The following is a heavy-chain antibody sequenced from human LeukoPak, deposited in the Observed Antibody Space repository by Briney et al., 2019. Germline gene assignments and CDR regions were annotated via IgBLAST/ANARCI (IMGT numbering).Heavy chain of an antibody. V-gene: IGHV3-23*01. CDR3: AKQGFGC. CDR1: GFTLSSYA. Sequence: HPGGSLRLSCTASGFTLSSYAMSWVRQAPGEGLEWVSTISGSADNTNYAEAVKGRYTIPRDNSKNTMYLQMNSLRAEDTAVYYCAKQGFGCWGQGTWSPSPQ. J-gene: IGHJ4*02. CDR2: ISGSADNT.